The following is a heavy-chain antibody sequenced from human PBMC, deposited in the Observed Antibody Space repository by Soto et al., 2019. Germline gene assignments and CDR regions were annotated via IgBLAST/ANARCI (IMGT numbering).Heavy chain of an antibody. Sequence: GGSLRLSCVASGFTFSSFEMNWIRQAPGKGPEWIAVINPSGRTISYADSVKGRFTISRDNAENSVYLQMSSLTSDDTAVYYCARDRGQNSGYLWGQGTLVTVSS. J-gene: IGHJ4*02. D-gene: IGHD5-12*01. CDR3: ARDRGQNSGYL. CDR2: INPSGRTI. V-gene: IGHV3-48*03. CDR1: GFTFSSFE.